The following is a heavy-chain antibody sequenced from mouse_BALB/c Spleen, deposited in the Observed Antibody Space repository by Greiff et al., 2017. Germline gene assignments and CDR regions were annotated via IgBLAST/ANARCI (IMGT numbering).Heavy chain of an antibody. CDR3: ARRGYGSSYGAMDY. J-gene: IGHJ4*01. Sequence: VQLQQSGAELVRPGALVKLSCKASGFNIKDYYMHWVKQRPEQGLEWIGWIDPENGNTIYDPKFQGKASITADTSSNTAYLQLSSLTSEDTAVYYCARRGYGSSYGAMDYWGQGTSVTVSS. CDR2: IDPENGNT. CDR1: GFNIKDYY. V-gene: IGHV14-1*02. D-gene: IGHD1-1*01.